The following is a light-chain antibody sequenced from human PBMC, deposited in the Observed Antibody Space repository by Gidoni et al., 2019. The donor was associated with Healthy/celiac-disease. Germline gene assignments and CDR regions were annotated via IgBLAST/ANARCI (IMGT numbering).Light chain of an antibody. CDR3: QQYYSTPWT. CDR2: WAS. Sequence: DLVLTQSPDSLAVSLGERATINCKSSQSVLFSSNNKNDLAWYQQKPGQPPKLLIDWASTRESGVPDRCSGSGSGTDFTLTISSLQAEDVAVYYCQQYYSTPWTFGQGTKVEIK. V-gene: IGKV4-1*01. CDR1: QSVLFSSNNKND. J-gene: IGKJ1*01.